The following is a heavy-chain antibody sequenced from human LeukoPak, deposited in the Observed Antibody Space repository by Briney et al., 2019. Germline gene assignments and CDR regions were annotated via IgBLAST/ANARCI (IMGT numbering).Heavy chain of an antibody. CDR2: ISYDGHEK. CDR3: ARDSPKVFQHYFAS. CDR1: GFTFSSSG. Sequence: GGSLRPSCAASGFTFSSSGMHWVRQRPGKGLEWVAFISYDGHEKYYADSMEGRFTLSGDNSKNTLYLQMNGLRAEDTAMYYCARDSPKVFQHYFASWGQGSLVTVSS. J-gene: IGHJ4*02. D-gene: IGHD2-21*01. V-gene: IGHV3-33*05.